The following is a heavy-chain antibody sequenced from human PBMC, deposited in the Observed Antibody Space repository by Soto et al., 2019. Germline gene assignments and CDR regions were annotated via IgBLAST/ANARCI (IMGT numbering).Heavy chain of an antibody. Sequence: GGSLRLSCAASGFTFSSYWMSWVRQAPGKGLEWVANIKQDGSEKYYVDSVKGRFTISRDNAKNSLYLQMNSLRAEDTAVYYCANRQTYYDFWSGYYSYWGQGTLVTVSS. J-gene: IGHJ4*02. CDR1: GFTFSSYW. CDR2: IKQDGSEK. V-gene: IGHV3-7*01. CDR3: ANRQTYYDFWSGYYSY. D-gene: IGHD3-3*01.